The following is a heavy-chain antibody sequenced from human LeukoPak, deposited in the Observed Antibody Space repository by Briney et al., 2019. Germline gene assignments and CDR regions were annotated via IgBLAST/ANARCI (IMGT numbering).Heavy chain of an antibody. J-gene: IGHJ4*02. D-gene: IGHD6-13*01. Sequence: GGSLRLSCAASGFTFSSYGMHWVRQAPGKGLEWVAVISYDGSNKYYADSVKGRFTISRDNSKNTLYLQMNSLRAEGTAVYYCAKDLGAPRYSSSWAPDYWGQGTLVTVSS. V-gene: IGHV3-30*18. CDR3: AKDLGAPRYSSSWAPDY. CDR1: GFTFSSYG. CDR2: ISYDGSNK.